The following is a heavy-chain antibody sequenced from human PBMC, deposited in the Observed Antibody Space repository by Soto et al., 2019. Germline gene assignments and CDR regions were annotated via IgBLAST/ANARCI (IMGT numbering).Heavy chain of an antibody. Sequence: QVQLQESGPGLVKPSQTLSLTCTVSGGSISSGGYYWSWIRQHPGKGLEWIGYIYYSGSTYYNPSLKSRVTISVDTSKIHFSLKLSSVNAADPAVYSCARLGLYSWYFDLWGRGTLVTVSS. J-gene: IGHJ2*01. CDR1: GGSISSGGYY. CDR3: ARLGLYSWYFDL. V-gene: IGHV4-31*03. D-gene: IGHD2-2*02. CDR2: IYYSGST.